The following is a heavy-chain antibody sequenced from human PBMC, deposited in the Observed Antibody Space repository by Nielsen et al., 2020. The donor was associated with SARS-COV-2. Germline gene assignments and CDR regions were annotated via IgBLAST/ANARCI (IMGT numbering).Heavy chain of an antibody. Sequence: GESLKISCAASGFTFSSYGMHWVRQAPGKGLEWVAVIWYDGSNKYYADSVKGRVTISRDNSKNTLYLQMNSLRVEDTAVYYCAREGRNLPLDYWGQGTLVTVSS. CDR1: GFTFSSYG. CDR2: IWYDGSNK. J-gene: IGHJ4*02. V-gene: IGHV3-33*01. CDR3: AREGRNLPLDY.